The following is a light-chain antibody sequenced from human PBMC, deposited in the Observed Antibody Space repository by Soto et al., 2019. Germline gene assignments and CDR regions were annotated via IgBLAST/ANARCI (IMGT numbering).Light chain of an antibody. CDR1: QSGSSTY. CDR3: QQYGSPPLT. Sequence: EIVLTQSPGTLSLSPGERATLPCRASQSGSSTYFTWYPHKAGQAHRILIYGASSRATGVPDRFSGSGSGTDFTLTISRLEPEDFAVYYCQQYGSPPLTFGGGTKVDIK. J-gene: IGKJ4*01. CDR2: GAS. V-gene: IGKV3-20*01.